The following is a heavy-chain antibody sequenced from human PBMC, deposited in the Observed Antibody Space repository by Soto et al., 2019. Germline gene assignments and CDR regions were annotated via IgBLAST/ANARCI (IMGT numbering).Heavy chain of an antibody. D-gene: IGHD3-9*01. J-gene: IGHJ4*02. CDR1: GFTFSSYE. V-gene: IGHV3-48*03. CDR2: ISSSGSTI. CDR3: ARPYYDILTGYYYFDY. Sequence: GGSLRLACAASGFTFSSYEMNWVRQAPGKGLEWVSYISSSGSTIYYADSVKGRFTISRDNAKNSLYLQMNSLRAEDTAVYYCARPYYDILTGYYYFDYWGQGTLVTVSS.